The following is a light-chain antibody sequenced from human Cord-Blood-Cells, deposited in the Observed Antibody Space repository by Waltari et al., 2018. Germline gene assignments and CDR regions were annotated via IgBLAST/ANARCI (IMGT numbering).Light chain of an antibody. Sequence: IQMTQSPSSRSAYVGDRVTITCRASQSISSYLNWYQQKPGKAPKLLIYAASSLQSGVPSRFSGSGSGTDFTLTISSLQPEDFATYYCQQSYSTPYTFGQGTKLEIK. CDR3: QQSYSTPYT. CDR1: QSISSY. V-gene: IGKV1-39*01. CDR2: AAS. J-gene: IGKJ2*01.